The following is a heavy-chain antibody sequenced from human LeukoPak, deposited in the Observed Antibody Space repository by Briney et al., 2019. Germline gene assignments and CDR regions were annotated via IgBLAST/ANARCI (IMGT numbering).Heavy chain of an antibody. V-gene: IGHV3-30*02. CDR3: ANGVAFVVVPAAIV. J-gene: IGHJ4*02. Sequence: GGSLRLSCAASGFTFSSYGMHWVRQASGKGLEWVAFIRYDGSNKYYADSVKGRFTISRDNSKNTLYLQMNSLRAEDTAVYYCANGVAFVVVPAAIVWGQGTLVTVSS. CDR1: GFTFSSYG. CDR2: IRYDGSNK. D-gene: IGHD2-2*02.